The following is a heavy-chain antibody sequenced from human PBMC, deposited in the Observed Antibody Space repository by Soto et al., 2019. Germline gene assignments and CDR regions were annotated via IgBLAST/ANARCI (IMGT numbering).Heavy chain of an antibody. Sequence: QMQLVQSGPEVKKPGTSVKFSCKASGFTFTSSAVQWVRQARGQRLEWIGWIVVGSGNTNYAPKFQERVTITRDMSTSTAYMELSSLRSEGTDVYYCAADEGGYWGQGTLVTVSS. V-gene: IGHV1-58*01. J-gene: IGHJ4*02. CDR2: IVVGSGNT. CDR1: GFTFTSSA. D-gene: IGHD3-16*01. CDR3: AADEGGY.